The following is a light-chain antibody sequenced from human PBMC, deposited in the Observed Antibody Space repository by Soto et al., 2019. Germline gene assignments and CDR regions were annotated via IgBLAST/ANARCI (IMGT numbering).Light chain of an antibody. J-gene: IGKJ1*01. Sequence: EIVLTHSPGTLSLSPGERATLSCRASQSVSSSALAWYQQKPGQAPRRLIYGASSRATGIPDRFSGSGSGTDFTLTISRLEPEDFAVYYCQYYGTSPQTFGQGTKVDIK. V-gene: IGKV3-20*01. CDR2: GAS. CDR3: QYYGTSPQT. CDR1: QSVSSSA.